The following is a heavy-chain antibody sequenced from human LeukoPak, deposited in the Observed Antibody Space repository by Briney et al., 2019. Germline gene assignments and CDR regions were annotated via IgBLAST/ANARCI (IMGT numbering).Heavy chain of an antibody. J-gene: IGHJ4*02. CDR2: ISSSSSTI. CDR3: GQDVGIDYGDC. Sequence: GGSLRLSCAASGFTFSSYSMNWVRQAPGKGLEWVSYISSSSSTIYYADSVKGRFTISRDNAKNPLYLQMNSLRDEDTAVYYCGQDVGIDYGDCWGQGTLVTVSS. D-gene: IGHD2-15*01. V-gene: IGHV3-48*02. CDR1: GFTFSSYS.